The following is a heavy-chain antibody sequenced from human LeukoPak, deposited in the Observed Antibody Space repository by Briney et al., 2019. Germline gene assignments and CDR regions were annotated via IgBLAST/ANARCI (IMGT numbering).Heavy chain of an antibody. V-gene: IGHV3-21*01. Sequence: GGSLRLSCAASGFTFSSYSMNWVRQAPGKGLEWVSSISSSSSYIYYADSVKGRFTISRDNAKNSLYLQMNSLRAEDTAVYYCAREGYCSGGSCHSRDWYFDLWGRGTLVTVSS. J-gene: IGHJ2*01. D-gene: IGHD2-15*01. CDR1: GFTFSSYS. CDR3: AREGYCSGGSCHSRDWYFDL. CDR2: ISSSSSYI.